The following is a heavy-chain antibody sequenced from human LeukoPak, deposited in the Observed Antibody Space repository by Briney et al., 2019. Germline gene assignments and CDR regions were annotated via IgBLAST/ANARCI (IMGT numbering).Heavy chain of an antibody. J-gene: IGHJ5*02. CDR3: ARDQQPGYSSGHWFDP. Sequence: GASVKVSCKASGYTFTSYYMHWVRQAPGQGLEWMGIINPSGGSTSYAQKFQGRVTITMDTSTSTVYMEVSSLRSEDTAVYYCARDQQPGYSSGHWFDPWGQGTLVTVSS. CDR2: INPSGGST. V-gene: IGHV1-46*01. D-gene: IGHD6-19*01. CDR1: GYTFTSYY.